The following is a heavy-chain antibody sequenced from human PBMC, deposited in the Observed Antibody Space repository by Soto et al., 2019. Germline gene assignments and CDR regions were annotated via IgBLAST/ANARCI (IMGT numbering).Heavy chain of an antibody. CDR2: IDWDDDK. D-gene: IGHD3-3*01. V-gene: IGHV2-70*01. J-gene: IGHJ4*02. Sequence: SGPTLVNPTQTLTLTWTFSGFSLSTSGMCVSWIRQPPGKALEWLALIDWDDDKYYSTSLKTRLTISKDTSKNQVVLTMTNMDPVDTATYYCARTLVYDFCSGSPFDYWGQGTLVPVSS. CDR3: ARTLVYDFCSGSPFDY. CDR1: GFSLSTSGMC.